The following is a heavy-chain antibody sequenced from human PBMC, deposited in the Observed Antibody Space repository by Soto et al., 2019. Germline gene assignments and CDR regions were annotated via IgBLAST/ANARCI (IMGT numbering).Heavy chain of an antibody. CDR2: IIPIFGTA. Sequence: SVKVSCKASGGTFSSYAISWVRQAPGQGLEWMGGIIPIFGTANYAQKFQGRVTITADESTSTAYMELSSLRSEDTAVYYCAGSGSSGWYWHSDYWGQGTLVTVSS. J-gene: IGHJ4*02. CDR1: GGTFSSYA. CDR3: AGSGSSGWYWHSDY. D-gene: IGHD6-19*01. V-gene: IGHV1-69*13.